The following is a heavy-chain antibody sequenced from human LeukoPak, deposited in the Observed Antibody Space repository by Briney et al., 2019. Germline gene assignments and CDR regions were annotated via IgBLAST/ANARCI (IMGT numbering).Heavy chain of an antibody. CDR1: GFTFSSYE. V-gene: IGHV3-48*03. D-gene: IGHD5-18*01. CDR2: ISSSGSTI. CDR3: AKGAGYNYDRYYFDY. Sequence: PGGSLRLSCAASGFTFSSYEMNWVRQAPGKGLEWVSYISSSGSTIYYADSVKGRFTISRDNAENSLYLQMNSLRVEDMALYYCAKGAGYNYDRYYFDYWGQGTLVTVSS. J-gene: IGHJ4*02.